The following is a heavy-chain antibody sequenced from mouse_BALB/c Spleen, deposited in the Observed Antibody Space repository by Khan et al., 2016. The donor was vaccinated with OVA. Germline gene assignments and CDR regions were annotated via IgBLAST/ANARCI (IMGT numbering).Heavy chain of an antibody. CDR1: GFNIEDTY. V-gene: IGHV14-3*02. D-gene: IGHD1-1*02. CDR3: ARGGWSYTMDY. Sequence: VRLQQSGAELVKPGASVKLSCTASGFNIEDTYIHWVMQRPEQGLEWIGRIDPANGNTKYDPKFQGKATITADTSSNTAYLQLSSLTSEDTAVYYCARGGWSYTMDYWGQGTSVTVSS. CDR2: IDPANGNT. J-gene: IGHJ4*01.